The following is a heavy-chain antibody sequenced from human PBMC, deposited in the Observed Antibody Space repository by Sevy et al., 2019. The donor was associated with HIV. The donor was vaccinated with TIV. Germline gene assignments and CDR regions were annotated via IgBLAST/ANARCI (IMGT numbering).Heavy chain of an antibody. D-gene: IGHD3-3*01. CDR2: IYYSRST. Sequence: SETLSLTCTVSGGSISSYYWSRIRQPPRKGLEWIGYIYYSRSTNYNPSLKSRVTISVDTSKNQFSLKLSSVTAADTAVYYCARDPGGYDFWSGYYNYYYYGMDVWGQGTTVTVSS. CDR3: ARDPGGYDFWSGYYNYYYYGMDV. CDR1: GGSISSYY. V-gene: IGHV4-59*01. J-gene: IGHJ6*02.